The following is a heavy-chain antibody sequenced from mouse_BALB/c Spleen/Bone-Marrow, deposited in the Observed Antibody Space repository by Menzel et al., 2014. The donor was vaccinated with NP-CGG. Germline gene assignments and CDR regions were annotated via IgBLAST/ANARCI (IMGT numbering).Heavy chain of an antibody. J-gene: IGHJ3*01. CDR2: IYPGDGDT. V-gene: IGHV1-80*01. D-gene: IGHD2-4*01. CDR3: ARSNDYDPLAY. CDR1: GYAFSSYW. Sequence: QVQLQQSGAELVRPGSSVKISCKGSGYAFSSYWMNWVKRRPGQGLEWIGQIYPGDGDTNNNGKFKGKATLTADKSSTTVYMQLSSLTSEDSAVYFCARSNDYDPLAYWGQGTLVTVSA.